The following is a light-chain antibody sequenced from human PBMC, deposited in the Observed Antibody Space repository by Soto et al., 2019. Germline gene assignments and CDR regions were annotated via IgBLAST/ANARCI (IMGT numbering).Light chain of an antibody. CDR1: QRISSY. V-gene: IGKV1-39*01. J-gene: IGKJ4*01. CDR2: AAF. CDR3: QQSYTMPLT. Sequence: ISTTSSRTVLSASVEDSAPITCRTSQRISSYLTWYQQKPGKAPKLLISAAFSLQTGVPSRFSGSGSGTDFTLTISSLQPEDSATYYCQQSYTMPLTFGGGTKVDIK.